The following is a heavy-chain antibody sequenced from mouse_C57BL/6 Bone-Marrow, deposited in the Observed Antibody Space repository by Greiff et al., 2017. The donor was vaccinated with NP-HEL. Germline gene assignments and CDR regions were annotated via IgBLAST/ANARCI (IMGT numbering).Heavy chain of an antibody. D-gene: IGHD1-1*01. CDR2: INPNNGGT. Sequence: EVQLQESGPELVKPGASVKIPCKASGYTFTDYNMDWVKQSHGKSLEWIGDINPNNGGTIYNQKFKGKATSTVDKSSSTAYMELRSLTSEDTAVYYCARSRGFITTVGDFDYWGQGTTLTVSS. CDR3: ARSRGFITTVGDFDY. V-gene: IGHV1-18*01. J-gene: IGHJ2*01. CDR1: GYTFTDYN.